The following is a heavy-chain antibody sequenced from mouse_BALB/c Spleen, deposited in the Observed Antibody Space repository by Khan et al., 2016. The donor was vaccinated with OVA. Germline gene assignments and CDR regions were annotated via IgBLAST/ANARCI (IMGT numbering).Heavy chain of an antibody. V-gene: IGHV2-6-7*01. J-gene: IGHJ3*01. CDR1: GFSLTGFG. D-gene: IGHD1-2*01. CDR3: ARELRLGGFAY. Sequence: QVQLKESGPGLVAPSQSLSITCTVSGFSLTGFGINWVRQPPGKGLEWLGMIWGDGSTDYNSALKSRLSISKDNSKSQVFLKMNSLQTDDTARYYCARELRLGGFAYWGQGTLVTGAA. CDR2: IWGDGST.